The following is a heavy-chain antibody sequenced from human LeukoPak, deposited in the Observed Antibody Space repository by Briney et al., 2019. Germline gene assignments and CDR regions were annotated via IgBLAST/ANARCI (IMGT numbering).Heavy chain of an antibody. D-gene: IGHD2-2*01. J-gene: IGHJ5*02. V-gene: IGHV4-39*07. CDR3: ARVYSSTHNWFDT. CDR2: IYYSGTT. Sequence: SETLSLTCTVSGGSISTTSYFWAWIRQPPGEGLEWIGSIYYSGTTYYNSSLKSRVTISIERSKNHFSLNLSSLTAADTAVYYCARVYSSTHNWFDTWGQGTQVTVSS. CDR1: GGSISTTSYF.